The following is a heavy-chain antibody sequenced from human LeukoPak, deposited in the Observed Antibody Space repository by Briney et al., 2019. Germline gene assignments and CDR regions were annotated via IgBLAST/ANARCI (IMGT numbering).Heavy chain of an antibody. Sequence: GESLKISCKGSGYSFTSYWIGWVRQMPGKGLEWMGIIYPGDSDTRYSPSFQGQVTISADKSISTAYPQWSSLKASDTAMYYCARLKRSSSWYDNWFDPWGQGTLVTVSS. CDR2: IYPGDSDT. J-gene: IGHJ5*02. CDR1: GYSFTSYW. V-gene: IGHV5-51*01. CDR3: ARLKRSSSWYDNWFDP. D-gene: IGHD6-13*01.